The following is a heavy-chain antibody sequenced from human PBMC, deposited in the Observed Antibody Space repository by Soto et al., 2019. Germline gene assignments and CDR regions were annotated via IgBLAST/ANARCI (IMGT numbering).Heavy chain of an antibody. Sequence: QVQLVQSGAEVKKPGSSVKVSCKASGGTFSSYAISWVRQAPGQGLEWMGGIIPIFGTANYAQKFQGRVTITADESTSNAYRELSSLRSEDTAVYYCASEGFGSRSSFRYSYYGMDVWGQGTTVTVSS. CDR3: ASEGFGSRSSFRYSYYGMDV. J-gene: IGHJ6*02. CDR2: IIPIFGTA. CDR1: GGTFSSYA. D-gene: IGHD6-6*01. V-gene: IGHV1-69*12.